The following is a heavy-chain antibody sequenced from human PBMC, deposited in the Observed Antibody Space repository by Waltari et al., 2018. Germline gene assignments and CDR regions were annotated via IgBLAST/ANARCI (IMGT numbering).Heavy chain of an antibody. Sequence: QVQLQESGPGLVKPSETLSLTCTVSGSSISSGYYWGWIRQPPGKGLEWIAGIHHSGSTYYNLSLKSPVTVSVDTSKKEFSLKLSSVTAADTAVYYCARDYGDYISSDAFDIWGQGTMVTVSS. D-gene: IGHD4-17*01. CDR3: ARDYGDYISSDAFDI. V-gene: IGHV4-38-2*02. J-gene: IGHJ3*02. CDR1: GSSISSGYY. CDR2: IHHSGST.